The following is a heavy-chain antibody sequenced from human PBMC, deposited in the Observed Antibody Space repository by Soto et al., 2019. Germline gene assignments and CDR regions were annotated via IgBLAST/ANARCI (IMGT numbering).Heavy chain of an antibody. CDR3: ATQIAVAGIYYFDY. D-gene: IGHD6-19*01. J-gene: IGHJ4*02. CDR2: IYPGDSDT. V-gene: IGHV5-51*01. CDR1: GYSFTSYW. Sequence: GESLKISCKVSGYSFTSYWVGWVRQMPGKGLEWMGIIYPGDSDTRYSPSFQGQVTISADKSISTAYLQWSSLKASDAAMYYCATQIAVAGIYYFDYWGQGTLVTVSS.